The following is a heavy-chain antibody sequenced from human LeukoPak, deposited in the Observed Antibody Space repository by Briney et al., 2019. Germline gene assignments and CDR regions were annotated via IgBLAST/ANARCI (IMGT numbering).Heavy chain of an antibody. J-gene: IGHJ4*02. CDR2: IYYSGNT. Sequence: SETLSLTCTVSGGSISGYYWNWIRQPPGKGLEWIGYIYYSGNTNYNPSLKGRVTISVDTSKNQFSLRLTSVTAADTAVYYCARWNSGSYHFDYWGQGALVTVSP. CDR3: ARWNSGSYHFDY. V-gene: IGHV4-59*01. CDR1: GGSISGYY. D-gene: IGHD1-26*01.